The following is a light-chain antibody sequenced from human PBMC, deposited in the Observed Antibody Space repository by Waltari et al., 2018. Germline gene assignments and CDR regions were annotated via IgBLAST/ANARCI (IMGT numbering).Light chain of an antibody. V-gene: IGKV2-30*02. J-gene: IGKJ1*01. CDR1: QGLVHTDGSTY. Sequence: VMTQSPLTLPVTLGQPASISCRSAQGLVHTDGSTYVSWYQQRPGQSPRRLIYQVSKRDSGVPDRFRGSGSGTDFTLEISRVEADDVGFYYGIQAKFWPWTFGQGTEVEIK. CDR2: QVS. CDR3: IQAKFWPWT.